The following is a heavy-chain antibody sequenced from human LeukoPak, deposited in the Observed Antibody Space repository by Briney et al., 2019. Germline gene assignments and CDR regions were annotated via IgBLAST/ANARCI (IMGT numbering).Heavy chain of an antibody. CDR2: INHSGST. CDR3: ARETFVRIPYYYYYGMDV. Sequence: ASETLSLTCAVYGGSFSGYYWSWIRQPPGKGLEWIGEINHSGSTNYNPSLKSRVTMSVDTSKNQFSLKLSSVTAADTAVYYCARETFVRIPYYYYYGMDVWGQGTTVTVSS. J-gene: IGHJ6*02. V-gene: IGHV4-34*01. CDR1: GGSFSGYY. D-gene: IGHD6-6*01.